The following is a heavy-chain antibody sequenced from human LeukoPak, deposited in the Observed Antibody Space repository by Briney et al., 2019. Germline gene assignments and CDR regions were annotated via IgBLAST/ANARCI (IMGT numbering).Heavy chain of an antibody. D-gene: IGHD1-26*01. Sequence: GGSLRLSCVVSGFTFSNYNMNWVRQAPGKGLEWVSSISSSSSYIYYADSVKGRFTISRDNAKNSLYLQMNSLRAEDTAVYYCARDRPGGGSYDYFDYWGQGTLVTVSS. CDR1: GFTFSNYN. J-gene: IGHJ4*02. CDR2: ISSSSSYI. CDR3: ARDRPGGGSYDYFDY. V-gene: IGHV3-21*01.